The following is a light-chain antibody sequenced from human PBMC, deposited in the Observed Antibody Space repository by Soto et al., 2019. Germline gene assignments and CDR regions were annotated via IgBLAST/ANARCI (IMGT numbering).Light chain of an antibody. Sequence: QSVLTQPASVSGSPGQSITISCTGTSGDVGAYDFVSWYQHHPGKAPRLVIYDVSRRPAGASDRFSGSKSGSTASLTISSLQAADEADYYCVSFTVHYSYVFGTGTKVTVL. V-gene: IGLV2-14*01. J-gene: IGLJ1*01. CDR1: SGDVGAYDF. CDR2: DVS. CDR3: VSFTVHYSYV.